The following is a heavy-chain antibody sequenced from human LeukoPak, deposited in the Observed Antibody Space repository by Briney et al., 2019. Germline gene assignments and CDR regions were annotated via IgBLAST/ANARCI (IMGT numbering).Heavy chain of an antibody. CDR1: GFTFSSYG. CDR2: IWYDGSNK. D-gene: IGHD2-2*01. CDR3: ARAYQLPSAFDP. Sequence: GGSLRLSCVASGFTFSSYGMHWVRQAPGKGLEWVAVIWYDGSNKYYADSVKGRFTISRDNSKNTLYLQMNSLRAEDTAVYYCARAYQLPSAFDPWGQGTLVTVSS. J-gene: IGHJ5*02. V-gene: IGHV3-33*08.